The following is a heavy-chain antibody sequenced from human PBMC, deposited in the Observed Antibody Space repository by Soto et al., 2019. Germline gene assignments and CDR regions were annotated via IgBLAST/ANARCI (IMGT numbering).Heavy chain of an antibody. V-gene: IGHV3-30-3*01. CDR3: AGVRPGDNGYPFFDY. Sequence: GGSLRLSCAASGFSFSTSTMHWVRLTAGKGLEWVALVSDYGSNADYADSVQGRFTISRDNSKNTLFLQMDSLRPEDTAIYYCAGVRPGDNGYPFFDYWGQGTLVTVSS. J-gene: IGHJ4*02. D-gene: IGHD3-22*01. CDR1: GFSFSTST. CDR2: VSDYGSNA.